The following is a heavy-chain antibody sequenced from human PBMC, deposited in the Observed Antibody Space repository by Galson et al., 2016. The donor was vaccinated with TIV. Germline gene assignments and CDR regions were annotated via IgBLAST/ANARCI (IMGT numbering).Heavy chain of an antibody. CDR3: SRGSFEP. J-gene: IGHJ5*02. CDR1: GFTFGDYA. CDR2: IRRGAHGGTA. D-gene: IGHD3-3*02. Sequence: SLRLSCAGSGFTFGDYAMTWLHQAPGKGLEWVGFIRRGAHGGTAEYAASAKGRFTISRDDSKSVAYLEMNSLKKEDTAVYYCSRGSFEPWGRGTLVIVSS. V-gene: IGHV3-49*03.